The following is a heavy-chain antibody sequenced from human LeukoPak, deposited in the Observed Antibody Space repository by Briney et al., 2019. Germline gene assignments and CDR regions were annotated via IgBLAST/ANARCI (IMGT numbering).Heavy chain of an antibody. CDR2: ISSSGSTI. J-gene: IGHJ4*02. CDR1: GFTFSSYE. D-gene: IGHD6-19*01. V-gene: IGHV3-48*03. CDR3: ARDNPYSSGWYPKYFFDY. Sequence: QPGGSLRHSCAASGFTFSSYEMNWVRQAPGKGLEWVSYISSSGSTIYYADSVKGRFTISRDNAKNSLYLQMNSLRAEDTAVYYCARDNPYSSGWYPKYFFDYWGQGTLVTVSS.